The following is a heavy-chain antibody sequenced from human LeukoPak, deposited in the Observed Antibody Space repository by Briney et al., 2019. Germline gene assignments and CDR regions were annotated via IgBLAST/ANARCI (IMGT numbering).Heavy chain of an antibody. V-gene: IGHV3-48*04. CDR2: ISSSGSSI. J-gene: IGHJ5*02. CDR3: ARELYYSDSSGYHNWFDP. Sequence: PGGSLRLSRAASGFTFSSYSMNWVRQAPGKGLEWVSYISSSGSSIFYAGSVKGRFTISRDNAKNSLYLQMNSLRAEDTAVYYCARELYYSDSSGYHNWFDPWGQGTLVTVSS. D-gene: IGHD3-22*01. CDR1: GFTFSSYS.